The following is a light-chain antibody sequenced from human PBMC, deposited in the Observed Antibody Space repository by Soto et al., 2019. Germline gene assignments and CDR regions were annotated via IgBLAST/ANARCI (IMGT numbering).Light chain of an antibody. J-gene: IGLJ1*01. CDR2: GTT. CDR1: SSNSGAGYD. Sequence: QSVLTQPPSVSGAPGQRVTISCTGSSSNSGAGYDVHWYQQLPGTAPKLVIYGTTNRPSGVPDRFSGSKSGTSASLAITGLQAEDEADYYCQSYDGTLSGSYVFGIGTKLTVL. V-gene: IGLV1-40*01. CDR3: QSYDGTLSGSYV.